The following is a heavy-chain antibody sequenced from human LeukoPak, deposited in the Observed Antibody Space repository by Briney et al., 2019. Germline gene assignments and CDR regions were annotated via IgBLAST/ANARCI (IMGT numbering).Heavy chain of an antibody. Sequence: GGALRLSCAASGFTFSTYWMSWVRQALGKGREGVANIKEDGSEKFYGDSVKGRFTISRDNAKHSLYLEMNSLRVEDTAVYYCARDSSGYQWGQGTLVTVSS. CDR3: ARDSSGYQ. CDR2: IKEDGSEK. D-gene: IGHD3-22*01. J-gene: IGHJ4*02. V-gene: IGHV3-7*01. CDR1: GFTFSTYW.